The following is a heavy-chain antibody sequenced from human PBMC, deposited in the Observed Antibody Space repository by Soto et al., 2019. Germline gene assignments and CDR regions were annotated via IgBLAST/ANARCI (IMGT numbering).Heavy chain of an antibody. V-gene: IGHV3-66*04. CDR3: ARHGYNYGGGYFDY. CDR2: IYSGGST. CDR1: GVTVSSNY. J-gene: IGHJ4*02. D-gene: IGHD5-18*01. Sequence: EVQLVESGGGLVQPGGYLRISCAASGVTVSSNYMSWVRQAPGKGLEWVSVIYSGGSTYYADSVKGRFTISRDNSKNTLYLQMNSLRAEDTAVYYCARHGYNYGGGYFDYWGQRTLVTVSS.